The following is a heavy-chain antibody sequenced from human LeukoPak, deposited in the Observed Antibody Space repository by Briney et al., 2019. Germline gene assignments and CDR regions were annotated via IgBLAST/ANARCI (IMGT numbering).Heavy chain of an antibody. V-gene: IGHV4-31*11. Sequence: SETLSLTCAVSGGSISSGVCYWSWIRQHPGKGLEWIGYIYYSGSTYYNPSLKSRVTISVDTSKNQFSLKLSSVTAADTAVYYCARTLWFGEPHWFDPWGQGTLVTVSS. CDR2: IYYSGST. J-gene: IGHJ5*02. CDR3: ARTLWFGEPHWFDP. CDR1: GGSISSGVCY. D-gene: IGHD3-10*01.